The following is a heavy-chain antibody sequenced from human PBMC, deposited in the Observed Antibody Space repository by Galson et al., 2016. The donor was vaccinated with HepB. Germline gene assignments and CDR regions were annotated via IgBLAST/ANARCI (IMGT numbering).Heavy chain of an antibody. Sequence: SLRLSCAASGFTLSDYFMSWLRQPPGKGLEWISYIGYGGSPTYYTDSVKGRFTIPRDNAKNSLFLEMNSLRVEDTAVYYCATQWGYWGQGTLVTVSS. CDR3: ATQWGY. CDR2: IGYGGSPT. V-gene: IGHV3-11*01. J-gene: IGHJ4*02. CDR1: GFTLSDYF. D-gene: IGHD2-8*01.